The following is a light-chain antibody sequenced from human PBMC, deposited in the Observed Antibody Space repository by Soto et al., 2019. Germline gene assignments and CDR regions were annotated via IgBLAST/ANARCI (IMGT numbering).Light chain of an antibody. J-gene: IGKJ5*01. Sequence: IQITPSPSTPFGFLGSRITIPFRASQTISRWLAWYQQKPGKAPKLLIYKASSLESGVPSRFSGSGSGTEFTLTINSLQADDFATYYCQQHNSFSITFGQGTRLEIK. V-gene: IGKV1-5*03. CDR2: KAS. CDR1: QTISRW. CDR3: QQHNSFSIT.